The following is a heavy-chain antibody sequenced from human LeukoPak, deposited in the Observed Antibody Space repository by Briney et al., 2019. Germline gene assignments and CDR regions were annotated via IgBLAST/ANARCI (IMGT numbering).Heavy chain of an antibody. CDR2: ISGSGGST. CDR3: AKHSSSPGWFDP. CDR1: GFTFSSYG. J-gene: IGHJ5*02. V-gene: IGHV3-23*01. D-gene: IGHD2-2*01. Sequence: GRSLRLSCAASGFTFSSYGMHWVRQAPGKGLEWVSAISGSGGSTYYADSVKGRFTISRDNSKNTLYLQMNSLRAEDTAVYYCAKHSSSPGWFDPWGQGTLVTVSS.